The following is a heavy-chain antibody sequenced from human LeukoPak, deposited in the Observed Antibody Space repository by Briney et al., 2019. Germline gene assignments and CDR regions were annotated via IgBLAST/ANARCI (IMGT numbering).Heavy chain of an antibody. CDR1: GFTFSSYG. V-gene: IGHV3-30*03. Sequence: GGSLRLSCAASGFTFSSYGMHWVRQAPGKGLEWVAVISYDGSNKYYADSVKGRFTISRDNSKNTLYLQMNSLRAEDTAVYYCASGVGGEVRGVIVFDYWGQGTLVTVSS. D-gene: IGHD3-10*01. CDR3: ASGVGGEVRGVIVFDY. CDR2: ISYDGSNK. J-gene: IGHJ4*02.